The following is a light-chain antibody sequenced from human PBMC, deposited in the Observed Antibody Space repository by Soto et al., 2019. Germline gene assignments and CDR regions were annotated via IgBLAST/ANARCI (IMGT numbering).Light chain of an antibody. CDR2: EGH. CDR3: CLYIGATTYV. J-gene: IGLJ1*01. CDR1: IGFVGSFSL. Sequence: HCALAQPSSGSVSPGQSITISCTGTIGFVGSFSLVSWYQQHPGKAPKVMISEGHRRPSGVPDRFSGSTSVNSASLTISGLQADDEADYYCCLYIGATTYVLGTGTKVNVL. V-gene: IGLV2-23*01.